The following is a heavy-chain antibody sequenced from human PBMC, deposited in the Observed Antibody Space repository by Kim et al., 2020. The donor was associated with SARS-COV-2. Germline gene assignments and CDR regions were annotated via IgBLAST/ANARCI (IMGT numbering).Heavy chain of an antibody. Sequence: GESLQISCKGSGYSFTSYLIGWVRQMPGKGLEWMGIIYPGDSDTRYSPSFQGQVTISADKSISTAYLQWSSLKASDTAMYYCARNLKDCSGGSCYLGWFDPWGQGTLVTVSS. CDR3: ARNLKDCSGGSCYLGWFDP. J-gene: IGHJ5*02. CDR1: GYSFTSYL. D-gene: IGHD2-15*01. CDR2: IYPGDSDT. V-gene: IGHV5-51*01.